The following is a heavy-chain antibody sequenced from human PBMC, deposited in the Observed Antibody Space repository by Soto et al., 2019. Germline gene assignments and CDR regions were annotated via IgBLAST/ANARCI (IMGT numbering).Heavy chain of an antibody. CDR1: GFTFSNYA. CDR2: VGGSGGGT. CDR3: AKDADPHFDY. V-gene: IGHV3-23*01. J-gene: IGHJ4*02. Sequence: PGGSLRLSCAASGFTFSNYAISWVRQAPGKGLEWVSVVGGSGGGTYYADSVKGRFTISRDNSKNTLYLQMNSLRVEDTAVYFCAKDADPHFDYWGQGTLVTVSS.